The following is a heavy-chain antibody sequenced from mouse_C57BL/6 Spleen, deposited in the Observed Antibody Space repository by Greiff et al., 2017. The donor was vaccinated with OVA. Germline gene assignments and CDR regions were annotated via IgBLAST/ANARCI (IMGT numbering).Heavy chain of an antibody. D-gene: IGHD2-2*01. J-gene: IGHJ2*01. V-gene: IGHV1-22*01. CDR2: INPNNGGT. CDR3: ARGSTMVTTDYFDY. Sequence: EVQLQQSGPELVKPGASVKMSCKASGYTFTDYNMHWVKQSHGQSLEWIGYINPNNGGTSYNQKFKGKATLTVNKSSSTAYMELRSLTSEDSAVYYCARGSTMVTTDYFDYWGQGTTLTVSS. CDR1: GYTFTDYN.